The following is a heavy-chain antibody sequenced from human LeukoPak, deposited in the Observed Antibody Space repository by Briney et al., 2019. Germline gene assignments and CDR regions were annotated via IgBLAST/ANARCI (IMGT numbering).Heavy chain of an antibody. D-gene: IGHD3-10*01. V-gene: IGHV3-23*01. CDR2: ISGSGSGT. CDR1: GFTFSSYT. J-gene: IGHJ4*02. Sequence: GGSLRLSCAASGFTFSSYTMNWVRQAPGKGLEWVSSISGSGSGTYYADSVQGRFTISRDNSQNTVYLQMSSLRAEDTAVYFCAKVWGGFDYWGLGTLVTVSS. CDR3: AKVWGGFDY.